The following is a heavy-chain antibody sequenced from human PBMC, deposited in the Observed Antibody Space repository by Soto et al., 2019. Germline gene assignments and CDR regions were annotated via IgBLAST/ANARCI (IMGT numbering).Heavy chain of an antibody. CDR3: AKVIPYYYDSSGYLDY. V-gene: IGHV3-23*01. CDR1: GFTFSSYA. J-gene: IGHJ4*02. Sequence: EVQLLESGGGLVQPGGSLRLSCAASGFTFSSYAMIWVRQAPGKGLEWVSAISGSGGSTYYADSVKGRFTISRDNSKNKLYLQMNSLRAEDTAVYYCAKVIPYYYDSSGYLDYWGQGTLVTVSS. CDR2: ISGSGGST. D-gene: IGHD3-22*01.